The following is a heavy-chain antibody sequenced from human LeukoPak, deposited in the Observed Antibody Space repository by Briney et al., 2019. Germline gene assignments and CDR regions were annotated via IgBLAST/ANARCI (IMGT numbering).Heavy chain of an antibody. CDR3: ARIENSFWSGSYYFDY. CDR2: IYYSGST. Sequence: SETLSLTCTVSGGSISSGDYYWSWIRQPPGKGLEWLGYIYYSGSTYYNPSLKSRVTISVDTSKNQFSLKLSSVSAADTAVYYCARIENSFWSGSYYFDYWGQGTLVTVSS. CDR1: GGSISSGDYY. V-gene: IGHV4-30-4*08. J-gene: IGHJ4*02. D-gene: IGHD3-3*01.